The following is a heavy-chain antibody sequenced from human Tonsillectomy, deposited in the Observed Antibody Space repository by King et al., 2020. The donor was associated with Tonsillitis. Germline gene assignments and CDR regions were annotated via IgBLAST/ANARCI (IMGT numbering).Heavy chain of an antibody. D-gene: IGHD2-15*01. CDR3: ARRCSGGSCYGEGGFDP. J-gene: IGHJ5*02. Sequence: QLVQSGAEVKKPGASVKVSCKASGYTFTSYDINLVRQATGQGLEWMGWMNPNSGKTGYAQKFQGRVTMTRNTSLSTAYMELSSLGSEDTAVYYWARRCSGGSCYGEGGFDPWGQGTLVTVSS. CDR1: GYTFTSYD. V-gene: IGHV1-8*01. CDR2: MNPNSGKT.